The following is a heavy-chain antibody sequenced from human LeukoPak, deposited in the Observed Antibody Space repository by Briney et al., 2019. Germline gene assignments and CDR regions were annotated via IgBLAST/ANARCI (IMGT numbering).Heavy chain of an antibody. J-gene: IGHJ4*02. CDR1: GFTFSNAW. V-gene: IGHV3-15*01. Sequence: SGGSLRLSCAASGFTFSNAWMSWVRQAPGKGLEWVGRIKSKTDGGTTDYAAPVKGRFTISRDDSKNTLYLQMNSLKTEDTAVYCCTTDEGGFPGYFDYWGQGTLVTVSS. CDR2: IKSKTDGGTT. CDR3: TTDEGGFPGYFDY. D-gene: IGHD3-16*01.